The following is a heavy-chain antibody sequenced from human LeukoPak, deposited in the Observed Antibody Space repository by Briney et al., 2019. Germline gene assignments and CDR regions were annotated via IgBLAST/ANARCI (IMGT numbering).Heavy chain of an antibody. D-gene: IGHD3-22*01. CDR2: ISHSGST. J-gene: IGHJ3*02. Sequence: PSETLSLTCTVSGRSISFYSWTWIRQSPGKGLEWIGSISHSGSTNYNPYLKSRVTISLDTSENHFSLKLSSVTAADTAVYYCARDYDGGAFDIWGQGTLVTVSS. CDR3: ARDYDGGAFDI. V-gene: IGHV4-59*01. CDR1: GRSISFYS.